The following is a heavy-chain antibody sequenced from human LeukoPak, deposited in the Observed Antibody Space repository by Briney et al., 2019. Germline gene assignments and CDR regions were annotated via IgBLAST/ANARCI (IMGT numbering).Heavy chain of an antibody. CDR1: GGTFKSYA. J-gene: IGHJ5*02. CDR2: IIPMFAPA. CDR3: ARGAHSGSYSSWFHP. D-gene: IGHD3-10*01. Sequence: PGSSVKVSCKASGGTFKSYAITWVRQAPGQGLEWMGGIIPMFAPARYAQNFQGRVTITTDESTSTAYMELSSLKSEDTAVYYCARGAHSGSYSSWFHPWGQGTLVTVSS. V-gene: IGHV1-69*05.